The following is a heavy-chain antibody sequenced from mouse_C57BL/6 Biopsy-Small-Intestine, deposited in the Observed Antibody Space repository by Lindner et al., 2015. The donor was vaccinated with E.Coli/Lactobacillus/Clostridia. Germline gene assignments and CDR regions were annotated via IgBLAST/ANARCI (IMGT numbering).Heavy chain of an antibody. CDR2: IRSKSSNYAT. CDR1: GFTFNTYA. Sequence: VQLQESGGGLVQPKGSLKLSCAASGFTFNTYAMHWVRQAPGKGLEWVARIRSKSSNYATYYADSVKDRFTISRDDSQSMLYLQMSNLKTEDTAMYYCVRDVTTVVTTDWYFDVWGTGTTVTVSS. J-gene: IGHJ1*03. CDR3: VRDVTTVVTTDWYFDV. V-gene: IGHV10-3*01. D-gene: IGHD1-1*01.